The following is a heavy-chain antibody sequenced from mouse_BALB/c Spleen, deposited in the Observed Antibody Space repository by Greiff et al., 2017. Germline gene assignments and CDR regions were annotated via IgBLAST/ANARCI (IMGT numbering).Heavy chain of an antibody. D-gene: IGHD1-1*01. CDR2: ISSGSSTI. V-gene: IGHV5-17*02. CDR3: ASTHYYGSSPAWFAY. J-gene: IGHJ3*01. CDR1: GFTFSSFG. Sequence: EVQGVESGGGLVQPGGSRKLSCAASGFTFSSFGMHWVRQAPEKGLEWVAYISSGSSTIYYADTVKGRFTISRDNPKNTLFLQMTSLRSEDTAMYYCASTHYYGSSPAWFAYWGQGTLVTVSA.